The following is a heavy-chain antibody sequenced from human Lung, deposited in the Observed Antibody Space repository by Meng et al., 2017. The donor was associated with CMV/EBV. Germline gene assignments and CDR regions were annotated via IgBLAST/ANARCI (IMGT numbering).Heavy chain of an antibody. Sequence: GESLKISCAASGFAFTSYWMHWVRQVPGKGLVWVSRINVDGTSTTYGDSVKGRFTMSRDNTKNTMYLQMNSLSAEDTAVYYCGRDLVGHTVDYWGQGTRVTVSS. CDR3: GRDLVGHTVDY. J-gene: IGHJ4*02. CDR1: GFAFTSYW. V-gene: IGHV3-74*01. CDR2: INVDGTST. D-gene: IGHD1-26*01.